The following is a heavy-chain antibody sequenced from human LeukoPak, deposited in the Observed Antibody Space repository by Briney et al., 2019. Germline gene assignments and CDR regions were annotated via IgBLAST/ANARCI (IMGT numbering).Heavy chain of an antibody. CDR3: TTFYHEYSPY. D-gene: IGHD2/OR15-2a*01. V-gene: IGHV3-15*01. CDR2: IKSNADGGTP. Sequence: PGGSLRLSCAASGFSFMNSWMIWVRQAPGKGLEWVGRIKSNADGGTPDYAAPAGGRFTISKDDSKNTLYLQINSLKTEDTAVYYCTTFYHEYSPYWGRGTLVTVSS. CDR1: GFSFMNSW. J-gene: IGHJ4*02.